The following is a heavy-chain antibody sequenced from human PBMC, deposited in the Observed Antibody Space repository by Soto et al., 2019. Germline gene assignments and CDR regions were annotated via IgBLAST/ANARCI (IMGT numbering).Heavy chain of an antibody. CDR2: IYYSGST. CDR3: ARSDGRY. Sequence: QVQLQESGPGLVKPSETLSLTCTVSGGSISSYYWSWIRQPPGKGLEWLVYIYYSGSTNYNPSLKSRVTISVDTSKNQFSLKLSSVTAADTAVYYCARSDGRYWGQGTLVTVSS. CDR1: GGSISSYY. J-gene: IGHJ4*02. V-gene: IGHV4-59*01.